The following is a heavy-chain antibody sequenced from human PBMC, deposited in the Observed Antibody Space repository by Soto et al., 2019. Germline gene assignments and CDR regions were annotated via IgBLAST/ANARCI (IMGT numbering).Heavy chain of an antibody. CDR2: INAGGTTA. CDR1: GFTFSSYW. Sequence: EVQLVESGGGLVQPGGSLRLSCAAYGFTFSSYWMHWVRQAPGQGLVWVSRINAGGTTANYADYVKGRFTISRDNAKNTVYLQMNSLRAEDTAVYYCASSATGIDGDYNWGQGTLVTVSS. V-gene: IGHV3-74*02. CDR3: ASSATGIDGDYN. J-gene: IGHJ4*02. D-gene: IGHD4-17*01.